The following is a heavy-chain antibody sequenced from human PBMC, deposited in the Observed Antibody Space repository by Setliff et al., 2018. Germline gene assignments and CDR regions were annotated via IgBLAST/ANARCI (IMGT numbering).Heavy chain of an antibody. CDR1: GYTLTELS. CDR2: FDPEDGET. J-gene: IGHJ4*02. Sequence: GASVKVSCKVSGYTLTELSMHWVRQAPGKGLEWMGGFDPEDGETIYAQKFQGRVTMTEDTSTDTAYMELSSLRSEDTAVYYCATSVSWIQLVLYPQGHPEPFDYLGQGTLVTVSS. V-gene: IGHV1-24*01. D-gene: IGHD5-18*01. CDR3: ATSVSWIQLVLYPQGHPEPFDY.